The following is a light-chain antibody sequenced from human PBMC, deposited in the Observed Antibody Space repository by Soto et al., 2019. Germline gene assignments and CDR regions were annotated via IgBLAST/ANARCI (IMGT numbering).Light chain of an antibody. Sequence: QSVLTQPPSASGTPGQRVTISCSGSSSNIGSNTVNWYQQLPGTAPKLLIHSNNQRPSGVPDRFSGSKSGTSASLAISGLQAEDEADYYLAGWDDSLNGWVFGGGTKLTVL. J-gene: IGLJ3*02. CDR3: AGWDDSLNGWV. CDR1: SSNIGSNT. V-gene: IGLV1-44*01. CDR2: SNN.